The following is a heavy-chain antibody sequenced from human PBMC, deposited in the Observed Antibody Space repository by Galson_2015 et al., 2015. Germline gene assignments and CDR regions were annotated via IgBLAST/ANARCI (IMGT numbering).Heavy chain of an antibody. V-gene: IGHV3-53*01. CDR3: ATVTKPLRYFDS. CDR2: IYSGGST. J-gene: IGHJ4*01. Sequence: SLRLSCAASGFTVSTNYMTWVRQAPGKGLEWLSIIYSGGSTYYADSVKGRFAISRGNSKNTLDLQMNSLRAEDTAVYYCATVTKPLRYFDSWGHGTLVTVSS. D-gene: IGHD3-9*01. CDR1: GFTVSTNY.